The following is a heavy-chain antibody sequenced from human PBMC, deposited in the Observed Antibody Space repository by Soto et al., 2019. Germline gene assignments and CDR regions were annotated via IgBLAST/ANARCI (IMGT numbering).Heavy chain of an antibody. CDR3: ARDRGDTPYSSSWYIYYYYYGMDV. D-gene: IGHD6-13*01. V-gene: IGHV1-18*01. J-gene: IGHJ6*02. CDR2: ISAYNGNT. CDR1: GYTFTSYG. Sequence: GASVKVSCKASGYTFTSYGISWVRQAPGQGLEWMGWISAYNGNTNYAQKLQGRVTMTTDTSTSTAYMELRSLRSDDTAVYYCARDRGDTPYSSSWYIYYYYYGMDVWGQGTTVTVSS.